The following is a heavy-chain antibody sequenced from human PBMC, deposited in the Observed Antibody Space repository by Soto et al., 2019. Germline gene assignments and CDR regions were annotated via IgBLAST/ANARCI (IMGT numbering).Heavy chain of an antibody. CDR3: ARGPRDLIPYFFAY. CDR2: FHGSGNS. Sequence: SETLSLTCTVCGDSFRNFDWSWIRQPPWKGLEWIGYFHGSGNSGYNPSLENRVSLGLGRSANQFSLKLSSVSAADTAIYYCARGPRDLIPYFFAYRGQGLQVNVSS. D-gene: IGHD3-3*01. CDR1: GDSFRNFD. V-gene: IGHV4-59*01. J-gene: IGHJ4*02.